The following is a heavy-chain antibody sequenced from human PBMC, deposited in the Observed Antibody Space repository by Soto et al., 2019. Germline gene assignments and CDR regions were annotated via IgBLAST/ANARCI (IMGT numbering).Heavy chain of an antibody. CDR2: IIPIFGTA. CDR3: ARAPIYCSGGSCYENQYYFDY. CDR1: GGTFSSYA. J-gene: IGHJ4*02. Sequence: SVKVSCKASGGTFSSYAISWVRQAPGQGLEWMGGIIPIFGTANYAQKFQGRVTITADESTSTAYMELSSLRSEDTAVYYCARAPIYCSGGSCYENQYYFDYWGQGTLVTVSS. D-gene: IGHD2-15*01. V-gene: IGHV1-69*13.